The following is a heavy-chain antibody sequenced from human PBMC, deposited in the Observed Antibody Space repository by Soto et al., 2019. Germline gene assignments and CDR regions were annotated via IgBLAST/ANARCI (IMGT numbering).Heavy chain of an antibody. D-gene: IGHD4-17*01. J-gene: IGHJ4*02. V-gene: IGHV4-4*07. Sequence: PSETLSLTCTVTGGSISIYYWSWIRQPAGKGLEWIGRIYTSGSTNYNPSLKSRVTMSVDTSKNQFSLKLSSVTAADTAVYYCARDRRPDYGDYAYFDYWGQGTLVTVSS. CDR1: GGSISIYY. CDR3: ARDRRPDYGDYAYFDY. CDR2: IYTSGST.